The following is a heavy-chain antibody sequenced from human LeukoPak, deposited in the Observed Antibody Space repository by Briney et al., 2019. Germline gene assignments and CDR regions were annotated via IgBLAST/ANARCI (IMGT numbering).Heavy chain of an antibody. V-gene: IGHV3-21*01. Sequence: GGSLRLSCAASGFTFSSYAMSWVRQAPGKGLEWVSSISSSSSYIYYADSVKGRFTISRDNAKNSLYLQMNSLRAEDTAVYYCARDREVSLVYWGQGTLVTVSS. CDR2: ISSSSSYI. J-gene: IGHJ4*02. D-gene: IGHD1-26*01. CDR1: GFTFSSYA. CDR3: ARDREVSLVY.